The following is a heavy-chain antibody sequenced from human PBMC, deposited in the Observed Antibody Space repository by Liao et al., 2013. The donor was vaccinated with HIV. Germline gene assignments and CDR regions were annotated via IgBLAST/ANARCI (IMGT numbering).Heavy chain of an antibody. CDR3: AREGYYYDSSGYYKIFDY. J-gene: IGHJ4*02. CDR2: IFTGMSTTGTA. CDR1: GDLIRRDNYY. Sequence: QVRLQESGPGLVKPSQTLSLTCTVSGDLIRRDNYYWTWIRQPAGKGLEWIGHIFTGMSTTGTANYNPSLKSRVTMSVDTSKNQFSLKLSSVTAADTAVYYCAREGYYYDSSGYYKIFDYWGQGTLVTVSS. D-gene: IGHD3-22*01. V-gene: IGHV4-61*02.